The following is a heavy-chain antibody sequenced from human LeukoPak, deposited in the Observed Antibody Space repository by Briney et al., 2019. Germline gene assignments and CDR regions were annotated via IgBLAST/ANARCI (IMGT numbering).Heavy chain of an antibody. CDR2: IYTSGST. CDR3: ARQRDGYNSRDAFDI. V-gene: IGHV4-61*05. Sequence: SETLSLTCTVSGGSISSSSYYWGWIRQPPGKGLEWIGYIYTSGSTNYNPSLKSRVTISVDTSKNQFSLKLSSVTAADTAVYYCARQRDGYNSRDAFDIWGQGTMVTVSS. J-gene: IGHJ3*02. CDR1: GGSISSSSYY. D-gene: IGHD5-24*01.